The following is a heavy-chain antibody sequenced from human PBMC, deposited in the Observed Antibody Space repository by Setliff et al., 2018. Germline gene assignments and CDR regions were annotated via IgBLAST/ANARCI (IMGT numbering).Heavy chain of an antibody. CDR1: GASLNSGTYY. J-gene: IGHJ6*03. CDR3: ARGLEGEDYFYYMDV. V-gene: IGHV4-39*07. CDR2: IYYRGDT. D-gene: IGHD2-21*01. Sequence: SETLSLTCTVSGASLNSGTYYWGWIRQPPGKGLEWIGRIYYRGDTYYNPSLKSRVTMSVDKSKNQFSLKLTSVTAADTAVYYCARGLEGEDYFYYMDVWGKGNTVTVSS.